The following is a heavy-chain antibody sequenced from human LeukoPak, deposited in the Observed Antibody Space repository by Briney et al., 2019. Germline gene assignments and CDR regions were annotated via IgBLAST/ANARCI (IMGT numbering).Heavy chain of an antibody. CDR2: INSDGSST. J-gene: IGHJ4*02. CDR1: GFTLSSYW. D-gene: IGHD1-26*01. CDR3: ARVGGELTIDY. V-gene: IGHV3-74*01. Sequence: PAGTLRLSCAASGFTLSSYWKHWVRKAPGPGQVWVSRINSDGSSTSYADSVKGRFTIFRDNAKNTLYLQMNSLRAEGTAVYYCARVGGELTIDYWGQGTLVTVSS.